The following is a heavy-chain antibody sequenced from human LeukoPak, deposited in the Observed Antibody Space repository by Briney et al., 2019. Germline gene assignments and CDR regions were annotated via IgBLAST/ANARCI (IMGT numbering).Heavy chain of an antibody. CDR3: ARVTYYYGSGSVPGD. D-gene: IGHD3-10*01. CDR2: ISPNSGGT. Sequence: GASVKVSCKASGYTFTGYYMHWVRQAPGQGLEWMGWISPNSGGTNYAQKFQGRVTMTRDTSISTAYMELSRLRSDDTAVYYCARVTYYYGSGSVPGDWGQGTLVTVSS. CDR1: GYTFTGYY. J-gene: IGHJ4*02. V-gene: IGHV1-2*02.